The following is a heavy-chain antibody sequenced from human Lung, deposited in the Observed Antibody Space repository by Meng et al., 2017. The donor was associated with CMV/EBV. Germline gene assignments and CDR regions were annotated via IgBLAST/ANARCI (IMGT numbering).Heavy chain of an antibody. CDR2: ISSDGSST. V-gene: IGHV3-74*01. Sequence: GESXKISCAASGFTFSTYWMHWVRQVPGKGLVWVSRISSDGSSTRSYADSVKGRFTISRDNAKNTLYLQMNSLRAEDTAVYYCVRGAMCSSTSCYKYYYYGMDVWGQGTXVNVSS. CDR3: VRGAMCSSTSCYKYYYYGMDV. CDR1: GFTFSTYW. J-gene: IGHJ6*02. D-gene: IGHD2-2*02.